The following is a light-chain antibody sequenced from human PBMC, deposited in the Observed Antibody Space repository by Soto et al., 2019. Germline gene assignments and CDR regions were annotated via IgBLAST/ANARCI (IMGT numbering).Light chain of an antibody. J-gene: IGLJ3*02. Sequence: QSALTQPPSASGSPGQSVTISCTGTSSDVGASQYVSWYQQYPGKAPKLMIYEVTKRPSGVPDRFSGSKSGNTASLTVSGLQAEDEADYYCTSYVGNDIWVFGGGTKRTFL. CDR3: TSYVGNDIWV. V-gene: IGLV2-8*01. CDR2: EVT. CDR1: SSDVGASQY.